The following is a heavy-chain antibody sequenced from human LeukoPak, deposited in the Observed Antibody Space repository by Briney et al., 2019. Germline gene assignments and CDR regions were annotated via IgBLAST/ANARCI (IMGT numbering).Heavy chain of an antibody. J-gene: IGHJ4*02. CDR1: GFTFSSYS. Sequence: GRSLRLSCAASGFTFSSYSVNWVRQAPGKGLEWVSSISSSSYIYYADSVKGRFTISRDSAKNSLFLQMNSLRAEDTAVYYCTRENYPSGYWGQGTLVTVSS. CDR2: ISSSSYI. D-gene: IGHD1-7*01. V-gene: IGHV3-21*01. CDR3: TRENYPSGY.